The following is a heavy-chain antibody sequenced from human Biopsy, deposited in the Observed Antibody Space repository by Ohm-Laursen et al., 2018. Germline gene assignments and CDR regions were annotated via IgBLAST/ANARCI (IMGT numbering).Heavy chain of an antibody. V-gene: IGHV4-59*01. CDR1: GGSIYNFF. J-gene: IGHJ4*02. CDR3: ARVGVGAPSIDYFDS. D-gene: IGHD1-26*01. CDR2: IYYSGST. Sequence: SETLSLTCTVSGGSIYNFFWSWIRQPPGKGLEWIGYIYYSGSTNYSPSLKSRVTISVDRSKNHFSLELSSVTAADTAVYYYARVGVGAPSIDYFDSWGQGALVTVSS.